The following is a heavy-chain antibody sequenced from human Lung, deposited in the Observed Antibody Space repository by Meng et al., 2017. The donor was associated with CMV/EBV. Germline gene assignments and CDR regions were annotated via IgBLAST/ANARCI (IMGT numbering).Heavy chain of an antibody. CDR1: GFTFSSYA. V-gene: IGHV3-30*04. J-gene: IGHJ4*02. Sequence: GESLKISCAASGFTFSSYAMHWVRQAPGKGLEWVAVISDDGTNKYYADSVKGRFTISRDNSKNTLYLQVNSLRAEDTAVYYCARDHTPTVTTVLFDSWGQGSLVPSPQ. D-gene: IGHD4-17*01. CDR2: ISDDGTNK. CDR3: ARDHTPTVTTVLFDS.